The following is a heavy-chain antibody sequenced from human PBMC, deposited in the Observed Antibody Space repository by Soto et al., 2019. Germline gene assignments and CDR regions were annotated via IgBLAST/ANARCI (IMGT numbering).Heavy chain of an antibody. D-gene: IGHD1-26*01. J-gene: IGHJ4*02. CDR3: ARDPPADTVGATNI. CDR2: IYYSGST. Sequence: SETLSLTCTVSGGSISSGDYYWSWIRQPPGKGLEWIGYIYYSGSTYYNPSLKSRVTISVDTSKNQFSLKLSSVTAADTAVYYCARDPPADTVGATNIWGQGTLVTV. CDR1: GGSISSGDYY. V-gene: IGHV4-30-4*01.